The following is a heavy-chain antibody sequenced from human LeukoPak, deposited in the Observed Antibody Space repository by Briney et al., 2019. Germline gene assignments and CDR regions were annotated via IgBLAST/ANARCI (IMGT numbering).Heavy chain of an antibody. J-gene: IGHJ3*02. CDR1: GFTFSSYS. CDR3: ARDGDSSGYPTGAFDI. V-gene: IGHV3-21*04. CDR2: ISSSSSYI. D-gene: IGHD3-22*01. Sequence: PGGSLRLSCAASGFTFSSYSMNWVRQAPGKGLQWVSSISSSSSYIYYADSVKGRFTISRDNAKNSLYLQMNSLRAEDTAVYYCARDGDSSGYPTGAFDIWGQGTMVTVSS.